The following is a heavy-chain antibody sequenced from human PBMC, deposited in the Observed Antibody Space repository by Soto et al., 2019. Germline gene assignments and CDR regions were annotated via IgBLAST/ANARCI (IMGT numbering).Heavy chain of an antibody. Sequence: SVKVSCKASGGTFSSYAISWVRQAPGQGLEWMGGIIPIFGTANYAQKFQGRVTITADESTSTAYMELSSLRSEDTAVYYCARESPYSYANYYYYGMDVWGQGTTVTVSS. V-gene: IGHV1-69*13. CDR1: GGTFSSYA. CDR3: ARESPYSYANYYYYGMDV. J-gene: IGHJ6*02. CDR2: IIPIFGTA. D-gene: IGHD5-18*01.